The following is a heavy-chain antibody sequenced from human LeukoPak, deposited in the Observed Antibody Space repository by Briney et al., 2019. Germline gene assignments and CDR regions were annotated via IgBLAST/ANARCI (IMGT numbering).Heavy chain of an antibody. CDR2: ISYDGSDT. J-gene: IGHJ6*02. D-gene: IGHD3-10*01. CDR1: GFTFSSYG. V-gene: IGHV3-30*18. CDR3: AKDFIVQSYYGSGSYMYYGMDV. Sequence: GGSLRLSCAASGFTFSSYGMHWVRQAPGKGLEWVAVISYDGSDTYYVDSVKGRITISRDNSKNTLYLQMNSPRAEDTAVYYCAKDFIVQSYYGSGSYMYYGMDVWGPGTTVTVSS.